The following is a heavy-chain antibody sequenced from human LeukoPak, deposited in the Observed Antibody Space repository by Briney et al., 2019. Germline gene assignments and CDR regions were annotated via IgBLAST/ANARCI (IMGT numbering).Heavy chain of an antibody. CDR3: TRPTAPDYGSGSHYGWFDP. V-gene: IGHV3-23*01. D-gene: IGHD3-10*01. CDR2: ISGSGGST. Sequence: GGSLRLSCAASGFTFSNYWMSWVRQAPGKGLEWVSAISGSGGSTYYADSVKGRFTISRDNSKNTLYLQMNSLRAEDTAVYYCTRPTAPDYGSGSHYGWFDPWGQGTLVTVSS. CDR1: GFTFSNYW. J-gene: IGHJ5*02.